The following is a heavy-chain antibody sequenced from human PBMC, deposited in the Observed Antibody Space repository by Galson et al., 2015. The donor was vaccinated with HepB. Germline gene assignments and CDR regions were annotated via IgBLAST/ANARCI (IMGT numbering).Heavy chain of an antibody. J-gene: IGHJ5*02. D-gene: IGHD3-10*01. CDR1: GFTFKSHS. CDR2: IFYDGSNR. Sequence: SLRLSCAASGFTFKSHSTHWVRQAPGKGLEWVAVIFYDGSNRYYADSVKGRFAISRDNSKNTLYLQMNSVRAEDTAVYYCAKSESFGEDVDVAFDPWGQGTLVIVSS. V-gene: IGHV3-30*18. CDR3: AKSESFGEDVDVAFDP.